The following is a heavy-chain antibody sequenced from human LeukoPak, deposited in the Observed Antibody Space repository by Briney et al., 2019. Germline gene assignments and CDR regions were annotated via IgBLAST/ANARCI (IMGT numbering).Heavy chain of an antibody. CDR2: ISGSGGAGT. J-gene: IGHJ6*02. CDR1: GFTFSSYA. V-gene: IGHV3-23*01. Sequence: GGSLRLSCAGSGFTFSSYAMSWVRQAPGKGLEWVSSISGSGGAGTYYADSVKGRFTVSRDNSRNTLYLPMNSLRAEDTAVYYCVKDRGGSPFYGMDVWGQGTTVTVSS. D-gene: IGHD1-26*01. CDR3: VKDRGGSPFYGMDV.